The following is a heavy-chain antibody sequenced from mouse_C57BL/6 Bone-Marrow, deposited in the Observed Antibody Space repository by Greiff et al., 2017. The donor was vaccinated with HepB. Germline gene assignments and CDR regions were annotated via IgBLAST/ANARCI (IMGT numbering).Heavy chain of an antibody. CDR1: GFTFSSYG. D-gene: IGHD1-1*01. V-gene: IGHV5-6*01. CDR3: ARIYYYGSSYAMDY. CDR2: ISSGGSYT. Sequence: EVQLVESGGDLVKPGGSLKLSCAASGFTFSSYGMSWVRQTPDKRLEWVATISSGGSYTYYPDSVKGRFTISRDNAKNTLYLQMSSLKSEDTAMYYGARIYYYGSSYAMDYWGQGTSVTVSS. J-gene: IGHJ4*01.